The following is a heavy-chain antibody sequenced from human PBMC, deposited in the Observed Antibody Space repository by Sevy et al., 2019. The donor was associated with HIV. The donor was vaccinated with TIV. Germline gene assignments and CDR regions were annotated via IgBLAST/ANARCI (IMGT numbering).Heavy chain of an antibody. V-gene: IGHV3-7*01. CDR2: IKQDGSEK. D-gene: IGHD1-20*01. J-gene: IGHJ6*02. Sequence: GGSLRLSCAASGFTFSSFFMSWVRQAPGKGLEWVANIKQDGSEKYYVDSVKGRFTISRDNARNSVYLQMNSLRAEDTGVYYCARHLTAPYYYYGMDVWCQGTMVTVSS. CDR1: GFTFSSFF. CDR3: ARHLTAPYYYYGMDV.